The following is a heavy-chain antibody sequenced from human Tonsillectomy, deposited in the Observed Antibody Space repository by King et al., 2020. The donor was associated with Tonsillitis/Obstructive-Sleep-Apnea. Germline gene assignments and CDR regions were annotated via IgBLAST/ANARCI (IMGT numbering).Heavy chain of an antibody. Sequence: VQLQQWGAGLLKPSETLSLTCAVYGGSFSGYYWNWIRQPPGKGLEWIGEINHSGSTNYNRSLKSRVTISVDTSKNQFSLKLSSVTAADTAVYYCASAKRERDDAFDIWGQGTMVTVSS. CDR2: INHSGST. V-gene: IGHV4-34*01. D-gene: IGHD1-1*01. CDR3: ASAKRERDDAFDI. CDR1: GGSFSGYY. J-gene: IGHJ3*02.